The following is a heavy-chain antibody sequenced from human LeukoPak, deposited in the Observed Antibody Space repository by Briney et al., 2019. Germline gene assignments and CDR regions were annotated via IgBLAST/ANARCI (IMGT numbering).Heavy chain of an antibody. J-gene: IGHJ4*02. V-gene: IGHV4-4*07. Sequence: PSETLSLTCSDSGGSISSCYWSWVRQSAGKGLEWIGRVYTSGNANYNPSLKSRVTMSVGTSNNHFSLTLRSVTAADAAVYYCTRAEYCGGDCYRDYWGQGTLVIVSS. CDR3: TRAEYCGGDCYRDY. D-gene: IGHD2-21*01. CDR1: GGSISSCY. CDR2: VYTSGNA.